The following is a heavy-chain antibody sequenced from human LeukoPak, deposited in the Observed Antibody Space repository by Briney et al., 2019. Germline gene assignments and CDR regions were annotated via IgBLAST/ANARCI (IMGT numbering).Heavy chain of an antibody. V-gene: IGHV3-9*01. CDR2: ISWNSGSI. D-gene: IGHD2-2*01. Sequence: PGRSLRLSCAASGFTFDDYAMHWVRQAPGKGLEWVSGISWNSGSIGYADSVKGRFTISRDNAKNSLYLQMNSLRTEDTAVYYCARDKYYAPEYWGQGTLVTVSS. J-gene: IGHJ4*02. CDR1: GFTFDDYA. CDR3: ARDKYYAPEY.